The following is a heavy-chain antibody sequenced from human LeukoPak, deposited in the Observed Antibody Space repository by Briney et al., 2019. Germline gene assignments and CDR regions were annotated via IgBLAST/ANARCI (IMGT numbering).Heavy chain of an antibody. J-gene: IGHJ4*02. CDR3: ARGNILSGYCFDF. CDR1: GGSISSYY. CDR2: IHYTGGT. V-gene: IGHV4-34*01. D-gene: IGHD3-9*01. Sequence: PSETLSLTCAVYGGSISSYYWSWIRQPPGKGLEWVGEIHYTGGTSYNPSLKSRATISIDTSKNQLSLKLSSVTAADTAVYYCARGNILSGYCFDFWGQGALVTVSS.